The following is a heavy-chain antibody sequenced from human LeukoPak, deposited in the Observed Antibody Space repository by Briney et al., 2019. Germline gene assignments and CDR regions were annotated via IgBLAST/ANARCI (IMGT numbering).Heavy chain of an antibody. Sequence: ASVKVSCKASGYTFTSYDINWVRQATGQGLEWMGWMNPNSGNTGYARKFQGRVTMTRNTSISTAYMELSSLGSDDTAVYYCARDRIGCGSTSCYIDYWGQGTLVTVSS. CDR3: ARDRIGCGSTSCYIDY. CDR1: GYTFTSYD. D-gene: IGHD2-2*01. V-gene: IGHV1-8*01. J-gene: IGHJ4*02. CDR2: MNPNSGNT.